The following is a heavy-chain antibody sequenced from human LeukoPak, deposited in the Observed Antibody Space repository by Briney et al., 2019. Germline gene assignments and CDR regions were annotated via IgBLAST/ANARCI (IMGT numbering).Heavy chain of an antibody. Sequence: PSETLSLTCTVSGASTSNYFWAWIRQPAGKGLEWIGRVHSSGATNYNPSLKSRVTMTMETSKNRISLWLSSATAADTAIYYCARVGYRGYKYGYVRSDAFDIWGQGTVVTVSA. CDR2: VHSSGAT. V-gene: IGHV4-4*07. D-gene: IGHD5-12*01. J-gene: IGHJ3*02. CDR1: GASTSNYF. CDR3: ARVGYRGYKYGYVRSDAFDI.